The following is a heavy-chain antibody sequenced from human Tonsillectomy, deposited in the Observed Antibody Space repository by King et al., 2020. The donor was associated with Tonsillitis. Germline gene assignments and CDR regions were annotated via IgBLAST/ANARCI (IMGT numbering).Heavy chain of an antibody. CDR2: ILYSGST. CDR1: GGSISSSSYY. CDR3: ATGRYTYGYEWGAVY. D-gene: IGHD5-18*01. J-gene: IGHJ4*02. Sequence: QLQESGPGLVKPSETLSLTCTVSGGSISSSSYYWGWIRQPPGKGLEWFGTILYSGSTHHNPTLKSRVTISVDTSKNQFSLRLSSVTAADTAVYYCATGRYTYGYEWGAVYWGQGTLVTVSS. V-gene: IGHV4-39*01.